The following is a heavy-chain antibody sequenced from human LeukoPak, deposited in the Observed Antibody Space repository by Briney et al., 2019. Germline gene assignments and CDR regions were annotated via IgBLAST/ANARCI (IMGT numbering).Heavy chain of an antibody. V-gene: IGHV3-9*01. CDR2: ISWNSGSI. CDR1: GFTFDDYA. Sequence: GRSLRLSCAAPGFTFDDYAMHWVRQAPGKGLEWVSGISWNSGSIGYADSVKGRFTISRDNAKNSLYLQMNSLRAEDTALYYCAKGQHYYYYYMDVWGKGTTVTVSS. D-gene: IGHD5-18*01. CDR3: AKGQHYYYYYMDV. J-gene: IGHJ6*03.